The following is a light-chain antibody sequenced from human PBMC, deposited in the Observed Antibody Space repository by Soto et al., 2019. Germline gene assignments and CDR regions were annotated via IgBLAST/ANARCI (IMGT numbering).Light chain of an antibody. J-gene: IGKJ4*01. V-gene: IGKV1-5*03. CDR3: QQYGDSPLT. CDR1: QTISSW. CDR2: KAS. Sequence: DIQMAQYPSTLSSSVGDRVTITCRASQTISSWLAWYQQKPGQAPKLLIYKASSLESAVPSRFSGSGSGTEFTLTISRLEPEDFAVYYCQQYGDSPLTFGGGTKVDIK.